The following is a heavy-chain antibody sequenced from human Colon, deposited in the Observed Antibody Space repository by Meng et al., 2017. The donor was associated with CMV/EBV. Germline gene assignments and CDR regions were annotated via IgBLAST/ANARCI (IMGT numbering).Heavy chain of an antibody. CDR1: NSGDYY. CDR3: ARVLRKYYYDSSSSYFDY. CDR2: IFYSGST. V-gene: IGHV4-30-4*01. D-gene: IGHD3-22*01. J-gene: IGHJ4*02. Sequence: NSGDYYWIWIRQPPGKGLEWIGYIFYSGSTYYSPSLKSRVTISVDTSKTQFSLKLSSVTAADTAVYYCARVLRKYYYDSSSSYFDYWGQGTLVTVSS.